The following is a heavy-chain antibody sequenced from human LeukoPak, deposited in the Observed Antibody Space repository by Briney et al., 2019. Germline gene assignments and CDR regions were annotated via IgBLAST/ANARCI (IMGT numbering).Heavy chain of an antibody. CDR1: GFTFSSYG. CDR3: AKGASYYDFWSGYLMI. V-gene: IGHV3-33*06. D-gene: IGHD3-3*01. Sequence: GGSLRLSCAASGFTFSSYGMHWVRQAPGKGLEWVADIWYDGSNKYYADSVKGRFTISRDNSKNTLYLRMNSLRAEDTAVYYCAKGASYYDFWSGYLMIWGQGTMVTVSS. J-gene: IGHJ3*02. CDR2: IWYDGSNK.